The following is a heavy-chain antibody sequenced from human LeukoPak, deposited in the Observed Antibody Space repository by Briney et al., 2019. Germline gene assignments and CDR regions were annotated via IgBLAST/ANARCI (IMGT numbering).Heavy chain of an antibody. CDR2: FYYSGST. D-gene: IGHD1-26*01. J-gene: IGHJ4*02. CDR3: ARRRSGTYYDY. Sequence: SETLSLTCTVSGGSISNSSFYWGWIRQPPGKGLELIGSFYYSGSTYYNPSLKSRVTISVDTSKNQFSLRLSSVTASDTAVYFCARRRSGTYYDYWGQGTLVTVSS. CDR1: GGSISNSSFY. V-gene: IGHV4-39*01.